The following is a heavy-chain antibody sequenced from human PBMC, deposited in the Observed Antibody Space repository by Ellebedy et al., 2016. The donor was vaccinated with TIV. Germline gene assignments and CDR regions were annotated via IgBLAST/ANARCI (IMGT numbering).Heavy chain of an antibody. D-gene: IGHD2/OR15-2a*01. J-gene: IGHJ4*02. CDR2: ISWNSGSI. CDR1: GFSLGDYA. CDR3: ARSRLNSYFDI. Sequence: GGSLRLSXAASGFSLGDYAMHWVRQAPGKGLEWVSGISWNSGSIDYAGSVDGRFTISRDNGKNSLFLQMNSLRPEDTALYYCARSRLNSYFDIWGQGTLVTVSS. V-gene: IGHV3-9*01.